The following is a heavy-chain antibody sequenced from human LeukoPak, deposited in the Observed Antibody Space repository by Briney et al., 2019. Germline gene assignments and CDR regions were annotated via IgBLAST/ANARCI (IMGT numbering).Heavy chain of an antibody. CDR3: ARDPLGSWPSFDY. D-gene: IGHD6-13*01. J-gene: IGHJ4*02. V-gene: IGHV4-59*12. CDR2: FYYSGST. CDR1: GGSITSDH. Sequence: SETLSLTCTVSGGSITSDHWSWIRQTPGKGLEWIGFFYYSGSTNYNPSLKSRVTISVDTSKNQFSLKLSSVTAADTAVYYCARDPLGSWPSFDYWGQGTLVTVSS.